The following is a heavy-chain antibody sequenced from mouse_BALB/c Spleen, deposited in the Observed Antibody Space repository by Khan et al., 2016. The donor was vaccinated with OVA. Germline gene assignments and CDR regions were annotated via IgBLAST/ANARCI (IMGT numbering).Heavy chain of an antibody. D-gene: IGHD1-1*01. CDR1: GFSITSDYA. Sequence: EVQLVESGPGLVKPSQSLSLTCTVTGFSITSDYAWSLLRQFPKNQLEWIVYISCSGSTGYYPSLNSRISLTRDTPNNQFFLQLNSYTTEDTATYDCARRYDYGHWYFDVWGAGTTVTVSS. CDR3: ARRYDYGHWYFDV. J-gene: IGHJ1*01. CDR2: ISCSGST. V-gene: IGHV3-2*02.